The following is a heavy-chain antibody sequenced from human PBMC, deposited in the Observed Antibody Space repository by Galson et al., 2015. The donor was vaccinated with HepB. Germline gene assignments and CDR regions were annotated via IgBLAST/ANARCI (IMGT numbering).Heavy chain of an antibody. Sequence: SLRLSCAASGFTFSDYYMSWIRQAPGKGLEWVSYISSSGSTIYYADSVKGRFTISRDNAKNSLYLQMNSLRAEDTAVHYCARKNYDFWIGFDPWGQGTLVTVSS. CDR2: ISSSGSTI. J-gene: IGHJ5*02. V-gene: IGHV3-11*01. CDR1: GFTFSDYY. D-gene: IGHD3-3*01. CDR3: ARKNYDFWIGFDP.